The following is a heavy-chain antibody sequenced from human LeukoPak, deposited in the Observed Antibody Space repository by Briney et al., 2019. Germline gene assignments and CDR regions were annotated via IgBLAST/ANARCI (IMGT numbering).Heavy chain of an antibody. CDR1: GGSISGYY. Sequence: SETLSLTWSVSGGSISGYYWGCFRQAAGKGLEWIGRIHSTGSSNYNPSLKSRLTMSIDTSRNQFSLKLSSMTAADTAIYYCAREHPTAIATDYWGQGTLVTVSS. CDR3: AREHPTAIATDY. D-gene: IGHD2-21*02. CDR2: IHSTGSS. J-gene: IGHJ4*02. V-gene: IGHV4-4*07.